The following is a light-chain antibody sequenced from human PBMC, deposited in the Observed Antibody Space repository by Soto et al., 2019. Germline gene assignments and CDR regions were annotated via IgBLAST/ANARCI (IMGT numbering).Light chain of an antibody. V-gene: IGLV2-14*01. CDR3: ASYAGGNEV. Sequence: QSALTQPASVSGSPGQSITISCTGTSSDVGGYNYVSWYQQHPGKAPKLMIYEVSNRPSGVSNRFSGSKSGNTASLTISGLQAEDEADYYCASYAGGNEVFGTGTKVTLL. J-gene: IGLJ1*01. CDR2: EVS. CDR1: SSDVGGYNY.